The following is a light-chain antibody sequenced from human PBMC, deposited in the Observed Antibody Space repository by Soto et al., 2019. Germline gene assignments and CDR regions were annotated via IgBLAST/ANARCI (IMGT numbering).Light chain of an antibody. Sequence: EIVMTQSPATLSVSPGERAILSCRASQSVGSNLAWYQQKPGQAPRLLIYGASTRATGIPARFSGSGSGTEFTLTISSLQSEDFAVYYCQQYNNWPLTFGQGTKLEIK. J-gene: IGKJ2*01. V-gene: IGKV3-15*01. CDR3: QQYNNWPLT. CDR1: QSVGSN. CDR2: GAS.